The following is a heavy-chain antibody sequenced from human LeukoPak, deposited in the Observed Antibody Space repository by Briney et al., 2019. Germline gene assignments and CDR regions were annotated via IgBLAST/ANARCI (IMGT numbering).Heavy chain of an antibody. J-gene: IGHJ3*02. CDR1: RFTFRNYA. Sequence: PGGSLRLSCAASRFTFRNYAMSWVRQAPGRGLEWLSIISGTADSKYYADSVKGRFTISRDNPRSTLYLEMKSLRAADTAVYYCAKADATIGGAFDTWGQGTMVIVSS. D-gene: IGHD3-16*01. CDR2: ISGTADSK. CDR3: AKADATIGGAFDT. V-gene: IGHV3-23*01.